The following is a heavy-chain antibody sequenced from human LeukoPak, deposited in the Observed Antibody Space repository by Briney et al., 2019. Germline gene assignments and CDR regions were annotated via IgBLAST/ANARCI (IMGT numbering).Heavy chain of an antibody. CDR1: GGSISSSDYY. V-gene: IGHV4-39*07. CDR2: IYYSVTT. CDR3: ARGIDYGGNSDY. D-gene: IGHD4-23*01. Sequence: SETLSLTCTVSGGSISSSDYYWGWIRQPPGKGLEWIGSIYYSVTTYYNPSLKSRVTISVDTSKNQFSLKLSSVTAADTAVYYCARGIDYGGNSDYWGQGTLVTVSS. J-gene: IGHJ4*02.